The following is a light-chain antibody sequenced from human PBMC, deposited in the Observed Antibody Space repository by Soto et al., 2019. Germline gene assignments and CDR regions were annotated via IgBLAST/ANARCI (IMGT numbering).Light chain of an antibody. CDR2: GAS. CDR1: ESMSNC. V-gene: IGKV1-5*01. CDR3: QQCHRYLT. J-gene: IGKJ1*01. Sequence: DIQMTQSPSTLSASVGDRVTITCRASESMSNCLAWYQQKPGKAPKLLISGASSLQSGAPSRFSGSASGTEFTLTISSLQPDDIATYYCQQCHRYLTFGQGTKVDI.